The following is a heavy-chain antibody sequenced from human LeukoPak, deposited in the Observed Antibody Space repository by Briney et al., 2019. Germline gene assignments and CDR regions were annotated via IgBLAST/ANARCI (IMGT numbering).Heavy chain of an antibody. CDR2: IYYSGST. J-gene: IGHJ4*02. D-gene: IGHD1-7*01. Sequence: SETLSLTCTVSGGSISSYYWSWIRQPPGKGLEWIGYIYYSGSTNYNPSLKSRVTISVDTSKNQFSLKLSSVTAADTAVYYCARGRCWNCPDDYWGQGTLVTVSS. V-gene: IGHV4-59*01. CDR1: GGSISSYY. CDR3: ARGRCWNCPDDY.